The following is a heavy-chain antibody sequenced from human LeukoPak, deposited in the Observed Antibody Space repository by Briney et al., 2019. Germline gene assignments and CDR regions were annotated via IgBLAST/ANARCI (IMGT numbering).Heavy chain of an antibody. V-gene: IGHV3-30*04. Sequence: PGGSLRLSCAASGFTFSSYAMHWVRQAPGKGREWVAVISYDGSNKYYADSVKGRFTISRDNSKNTLYLQMNSLRAEDTAVYYCACRWLQLSAFDIWGQGTMVTVSS. D-gene: IGHD5-24*01. CDR3: ACRWLQLSAFDI. J-gene: IGHJ3*02. CDR2: ISYDGSNK. CDR1: GFTFSSYA.